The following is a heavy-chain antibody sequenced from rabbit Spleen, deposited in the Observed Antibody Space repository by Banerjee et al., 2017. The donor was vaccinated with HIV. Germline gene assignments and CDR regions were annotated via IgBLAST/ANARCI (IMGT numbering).Heavy chain of an antibody. J-gene: IGHJ6*01. CDR3: ARGPPYAGYAGYGYAARYYGINL. Sequence: EQLEESGGGLVQPEGSLTLTCKASGFDFSYYGVSWVRQAPGKGLEWIGYIDPLFGSTYYASWVNGRFSISRENTQNTLYLQLNSLTAADTATYFCARGPPYAGYAGYGYAARYYGINLWGPGPWSPS. CDR2: IDPLFGST. CDR1: GFDFSYYG. V-gene: IGHV1S47*01. D-gene: IGHD6-1*01.